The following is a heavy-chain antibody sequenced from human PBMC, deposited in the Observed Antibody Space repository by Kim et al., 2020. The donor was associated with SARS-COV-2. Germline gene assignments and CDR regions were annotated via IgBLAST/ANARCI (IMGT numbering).Heavy chain of an antibody. J-gene: IGHJ4*02. CDR3: VGTGMYSY. D-gene: IGHD2-21*02. V-gene: IGHV3-7*01. CDR1: GFTFNTHW. CDR2: IKGDGSEK. Sequence: GGSLRLSCVASGFTFNTHWTQWVRQAPGKGLEWVASIKGDGSEKTYLDSVKGRFTISRDNAVTSLYLQMDSLRVDDTAVYYCVGTGMYSYWGQGTLVTVSS.